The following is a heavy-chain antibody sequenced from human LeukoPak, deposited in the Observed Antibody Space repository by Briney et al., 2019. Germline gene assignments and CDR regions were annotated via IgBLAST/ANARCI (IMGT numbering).Heavy chain of an antibody. D-gene: IGHD4-17*01. CDR2: IKQDGSEK. V-gene: IGHV3-7*01. Sequence: GGSLRLSCAASGFTFSSYWMSWVRQAPGRGLEWVANIKQDGSEKYYVDSVKGRFTISRDNAKNSLYLQMNSLRVEDTAVYYCAKGWNTVDYWGQGTLVTVSS. CDR3: AKGWNTVDY. J-gene: IGHJ4*02. CDR1: GFTFSSYW.